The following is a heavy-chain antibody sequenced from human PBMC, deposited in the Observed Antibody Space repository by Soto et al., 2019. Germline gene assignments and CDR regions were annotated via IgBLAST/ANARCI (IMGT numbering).Heavy chain of an antibody. CDR2: INSDGSST. D-gene: IGHD3-3*01. CDR3: ARGEEQYDFWSGYYFYWFDP. CDR1: GFTFSSYW. J-gene: IGHJ5*02. V-gene: IGHV3-74*01. Sequence: GGSLRLSCAASGFTFSSYWMHWVRQAPGKGLVWVSRINSDGSSTSYADSVKGRFTISRDNAKNTLYLQMNSLRAEDTAVYYCARGEEQYDFWSGYYFYWFDPWGQGTLVTVSS.